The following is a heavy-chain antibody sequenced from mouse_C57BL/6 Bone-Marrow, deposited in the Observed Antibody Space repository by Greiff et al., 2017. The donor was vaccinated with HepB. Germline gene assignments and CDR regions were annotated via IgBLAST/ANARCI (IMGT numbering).Heavy chain of an antibody. Sequence: VKLVESDAELVKPGASVKISCKVSGYTFTDHTIHWMKQRPEQGLEWIGYIYPRDGSTKYNEKFKGKATLTADKSSSTAYMQLNSLTSEDSAVYFCARLEGPYSNYWYFDVWGTGTTVTVSS. V-gene: IGHV1-78*01. CDR2: IYPRDGST. D-gene: IGHD2-5*01. CDR1: GYTFTDHT. CDR3: ARLEGPYSNYWYFDV. J-gene: IGHJ1*03.